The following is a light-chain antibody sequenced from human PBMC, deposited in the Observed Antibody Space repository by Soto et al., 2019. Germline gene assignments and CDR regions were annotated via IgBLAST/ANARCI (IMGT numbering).Light chain of an antibody. CDR3: QQSYNTPFT. CDR1: QSINSF. Sequence: DIQMTQSPSSLSASEGDRVTITCRASQSINSFLNWYQQKSGKAPKLLIYDASTLQSGVPSRFSGSGSETEFTLTITNLRPDDFATYYCQQSYNTPFTFGPGTKVDVK. V-gene: IGKV1-39*01. CDR2: DAS. J-gene: IGKJ3*01.